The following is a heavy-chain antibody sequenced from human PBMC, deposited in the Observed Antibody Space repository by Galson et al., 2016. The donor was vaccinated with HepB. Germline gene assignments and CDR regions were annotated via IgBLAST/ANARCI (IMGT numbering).Heavy chain of an antibody. CDR1: GFTFSSYA. V-gene: IGHV3-23*01. CDR3: AKDGIMVAANPYHFHY. D-gene: IGHD2-15*01. CDR2: ISGSGGST. J-gene: IGHJ4*02. Sequence: SLRLSCAASGFTFSSYAMSWVRQAPGKGLEWVSAISGSGGSTYYADSVKGRFTISRDNSQNTLLLQMNSLRAEDTAVYYCAKDGIMVAANPYHFHYWGQGTPVTVSS.